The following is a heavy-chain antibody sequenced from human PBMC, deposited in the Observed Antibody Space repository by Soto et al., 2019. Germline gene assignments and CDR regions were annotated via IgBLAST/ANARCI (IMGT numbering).Heavy chain of an antibody. CDR3: ARGLGYRAFDI. V-gene: IGHV3-48*01. Sequence: GGSLRLSCAASGFTFSSYSMNWVRQAPGKGLEWISYISSSSSTIYYADSVKGRFTISRDNAKNSLCLQMSSMRAEDTAVYYCARGLGYRAFDIWGKGTMVTVSS. D-gene: IGHD6-13*01. CDR2: ISSSSSTI. J-gene: IGHJ3*02. CDR1: GFTFSSYS.